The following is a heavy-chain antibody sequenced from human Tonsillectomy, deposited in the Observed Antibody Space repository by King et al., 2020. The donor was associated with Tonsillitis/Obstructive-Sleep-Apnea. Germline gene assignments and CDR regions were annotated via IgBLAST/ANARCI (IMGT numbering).Heavy chain of an antibody. V-gene: IGHV3-30*03. CDR1: GFTFSNYG. CDR3: ARDTKRAVTPEIDH. D-gene: IGHD2/OR15-2a*01. Sequence: VQLVESGGGVVQPGRSLRLSCAASGFTFSNYGMHWVRQAPGKGLEWVAVISYDGSEKKYADSVKGRFTISRGNSKKTLYLQLSSLRTDDTAVYYCARDTKRAVTPEIDHWGQGTLVTVSS. J-gene: IGHJ4*02. CDR2: ISYDGSEK.